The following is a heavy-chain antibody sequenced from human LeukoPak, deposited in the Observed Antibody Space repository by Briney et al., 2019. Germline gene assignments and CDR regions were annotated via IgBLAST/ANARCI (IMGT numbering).Heavy chain of an antibody. D-gene: IGHD6-6*01. Sequence: SVKVSCKASGGTFSSYAISWVRQAPGQGLEWMGGIIPIFGTANYAQKFQGRVTITADESTSTAYIELSSLRSEDTAVYYCAREGDSSSSKHDAFDIWGQGTMVTVSS. J-gene: IGHJ3*02. CDR2: IIPIFGTA. CDR1: GGTFSSYA. CDR3: AREGDSSSSKHDAFDI. V-gene: IGHV1-69*13.